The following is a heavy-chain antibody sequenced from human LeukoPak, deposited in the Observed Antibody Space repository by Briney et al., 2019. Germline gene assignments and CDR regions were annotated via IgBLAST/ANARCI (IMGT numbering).Heavy chain of an antibody. J-gene: IGHJ4*02. CDR3: ARSSSGGSCYDY. Sequence: PGGSLRLSCAAFGFTFSFYEMNWVRQAPGKGLEWVSYISSSGSTIYYADSVKGRFTISRDNAKNSLYLQMNSLRAEDTAVYYCARSSSGGSCYDYWGQGTLVTVSS. V-gene: IGHV3-48*03. D-gene: IGHD2-15*01. CDR2: ISSSGSTI. CDR1: GFTFSFYE.